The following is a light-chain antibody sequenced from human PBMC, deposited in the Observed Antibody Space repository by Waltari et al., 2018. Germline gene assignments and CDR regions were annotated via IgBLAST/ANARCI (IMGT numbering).Light chain of an antibody. CDR1: QGISSY. Sequence: AIQMTQSPSSLSASTGDRVTITCRASQGISSYLAWYQQKPGKAPKLLIYAASTLQSGVPSRFSGSGSGTDFTLTISCLQSEDFATYYCQQYYSYSTWTFGQGTKVEIK. V-gene: IGKV1-8*01. CDR2: AAS. CDR3: QQYYSYSTWT. J-gene: IGKJ1*01.